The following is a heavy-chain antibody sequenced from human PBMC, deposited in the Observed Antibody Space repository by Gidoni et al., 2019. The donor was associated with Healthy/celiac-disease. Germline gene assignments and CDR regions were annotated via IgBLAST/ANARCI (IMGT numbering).Heavy chain of an antibody. J-gene: IGHJ4*02. CDR1: GFTVSSNY. D-gene: IGHD6-19*01. V-gene: IGHV3-53*01. Sequence: EVQLVESGGGLIQPGGSLRLSGAASGFTVSSNYMSWVRQAPGQGLEWVSVIYSGGSPDYADSLKGLFTISRDNSQTTLYLQMTSLRAEDPAVYSCARDSHSSGWYEGGYFDYWGQGTLVTVSS. CDR3: ARDSHSSGWYEGGYFDY. CDR2: IYSGGSP.